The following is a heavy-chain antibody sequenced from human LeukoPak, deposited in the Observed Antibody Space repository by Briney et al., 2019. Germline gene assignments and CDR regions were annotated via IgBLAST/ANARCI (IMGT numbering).Heavy chain of an antibody. D-gene: IGHD2-15*01. CDR2: ISGSGGST. V-gene: IGHV3-23*01. CDR1: GFTFSNYA. J-gene: IGHJ3*02. Sequence: GGSLRLSCAASGFTFSNYAMSWVRPAPGKGLEWVSSISGSGGSTYYADSVKGRFSISRDISKNTLYLQVSSLRAEDTAIYFCAKGSGGSSYSAFDIWGQGTTVTVSS. CDR3: AKGSGGSSYSAFDI.